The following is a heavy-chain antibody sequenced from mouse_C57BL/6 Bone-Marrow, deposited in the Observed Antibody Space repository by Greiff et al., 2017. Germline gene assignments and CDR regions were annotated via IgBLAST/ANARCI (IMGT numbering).Heavy chain of an antibody. J-gene: IGHJ2*01. Sequence: LVESGAELARPGASVKLSCKASGYTFTSYGISWVKQRTGQGLEWIGEIYPRSGNTYYNEKFKGKATLTADKSSSTAYMELRSLTSEDSAVYFCARWGTTVVADYWGQGTTLTVSS. CDR3: ARWGTTVVADY. V-gene: IGHV1-81*01. CDR2: IYPRSGNT. CDR1: GYTFTSYG. D-gene: IGHD1-1*01.